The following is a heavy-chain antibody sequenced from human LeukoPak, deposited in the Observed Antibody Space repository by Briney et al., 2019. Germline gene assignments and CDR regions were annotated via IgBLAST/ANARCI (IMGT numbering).Heavy chain of an antibody. CDR1: GGSITSSSYH. V-gene: IGHV4-39*01. Sequence: MTSETLSLTCTVSGGSITSSSYHWGWIRQPPGKGLEWIGSIYYSGSTYYNPSLKRRVTISVDTSKNQFSLKLNSVTAADTAVYYCARHDGRSGWYFDYWGQGTLVTVST. CDR3: ARHDGRSGWYFDY. D-gene: IGHD6-19*01. CDR2: IYYSGST. J-gene: IGHJ4*02.